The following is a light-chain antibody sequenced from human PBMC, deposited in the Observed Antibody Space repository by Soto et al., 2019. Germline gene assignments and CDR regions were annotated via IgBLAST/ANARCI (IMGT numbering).Light chain of an antibody. CDR1: QSVGNNY. J-gene: IGKJ2*01. Sequence: EIVLTQSPGTLSLSPGETATLSCRASQSVGNNYLGWFQQKPGQAPRLLIFNAFNRATGIPDRFSGSGSGTDFTLTISRLEPEDFAVYYGQQYAWSPQTFGQGTKLEIK. CDR2: NAF. V-gene: IGKV3-20*01. CDR3: QQYAWSPQT.